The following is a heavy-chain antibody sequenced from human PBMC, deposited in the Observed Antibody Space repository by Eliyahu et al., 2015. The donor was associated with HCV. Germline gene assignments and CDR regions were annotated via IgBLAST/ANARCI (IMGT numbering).Heavy chain of an antibody. CDR2: IKQDGGEK. J-gene: IGHJ4*02. V-gene: IGHV3-7*03. D-gene: IGHD3-10*01. CDR3: ARGEVGELLFFDY. Sequence: EVQLVESGGGLVQPGGSLRLSCAASGFTFGTHWMSWVRQAPGKGLEWVANIKQDGGEKYYVDSVKGRFTISRDNAKSSLYLQMHSLRVEDTAVYYCARGEVGELLFFDYWGQGTLVTVSS. CDR1: GFTFGTHW.